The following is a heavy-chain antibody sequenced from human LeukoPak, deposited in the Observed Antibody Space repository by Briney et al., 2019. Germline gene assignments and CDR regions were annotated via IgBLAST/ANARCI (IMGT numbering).Heavy chain of an antibody. CDR1: GFTFSSYT. J-gene: IGHJ4*02. D-gene: IGHD3-22*01. Sequence: GGSLRLSCAASGFTFSSYTMNWVRQAPGKGLEWVSSISSSSTYTHYADSVNGRLTISRDNAKNSLYLQMNSLRAEDTAVYYCARGGYRPGYYDSSGYTRVDYWGQGTLVTVSS. CDR3: ARGGYRPGYYDSSGYTRVDY. V-gene: IGHV3-21*04. CDR2: ISSSSTYT.